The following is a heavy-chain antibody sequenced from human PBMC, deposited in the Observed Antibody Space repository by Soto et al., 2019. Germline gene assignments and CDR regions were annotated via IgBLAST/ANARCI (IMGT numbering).Heavy chain of an antibody. V-gene: IGHV1-3*01. J-gene: IGHJ6*04. D-gene: IGHD6-13*01. CDR3: ASSNIVAAPYGMDV. Sequence: EASVKVSCKASGFTFTSFYMHWVRQAPGQGLEWMGWINAGNGNTKYSQKFQGRVTITRDTSASTAYMELSSLRSEDTAVYYCASSNIVAAPYGMDVWGKGTTVTVSS. CDR1: GFTFTSFY. CDR2: INAGNGNT.